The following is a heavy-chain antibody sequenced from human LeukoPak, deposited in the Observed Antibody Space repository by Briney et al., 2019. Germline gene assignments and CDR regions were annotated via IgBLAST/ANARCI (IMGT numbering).Heavy chain of an antibody. CDR3: ARDPYGVYTFDY. CDR1: SASLSSGGYY. CDR2: IYYSEST. Sequence: PQTMSPAWTLSSASLSSGGYYCSWLRQHPGKGLEWSAFIYYSESTYYNPSLKSRVPQSLDTSKNQFSLKLSSVTAADTAVYYWARDPYGVYTFDYWGQGRLVTVCS. J-gene: IGHJ4*02. D-gene: IGHD2-2*02. V-gene: IGHV4-31*02.